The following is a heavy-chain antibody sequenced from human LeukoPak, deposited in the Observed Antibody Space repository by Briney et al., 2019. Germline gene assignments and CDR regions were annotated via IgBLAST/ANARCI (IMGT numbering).Heavy chain of an antibody. V-gene: IGHV1-2*06. CDR2: NNPNSGGT. D-gene: IGHD6-19*01. J-gene: IGHJ4*02. CDR1: GYTFTGYY. Sequence: GASVKVSCKASGYTFTGYYLHWVRHAPAQGLEWMGQNNPNSGGTNYAQKFQGRVTMTRDTSISTVYMELSRLTSDDTAVYYCARGPWSSGWSTDFHYWGQGTLVTVSS. CDR3: ARGPWSSGWSTDFHY.